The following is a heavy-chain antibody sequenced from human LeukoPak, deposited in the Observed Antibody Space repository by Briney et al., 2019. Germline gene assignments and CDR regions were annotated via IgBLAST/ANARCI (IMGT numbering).Heavy chain of an antibody. Sequence: GGSLRLSCAASGFTFSSYWMHWVRQAPGKGLVWVSRINSDGSSTSYADSVKGRFTISRDNAKNTLYLQMNSLRAEDTAVYYCARDRVTMVRGVIISYYGMDVWGQGTTVTVSS. V-gene: IGHV3-74*01. D-gene: IGHD3-10*01. J-gene: IGHJ6*02. CDR3: ARDRVTMVRGVIISYYGMDV. CDR2: INSDGSST. CDR1: GFTFSSYW.